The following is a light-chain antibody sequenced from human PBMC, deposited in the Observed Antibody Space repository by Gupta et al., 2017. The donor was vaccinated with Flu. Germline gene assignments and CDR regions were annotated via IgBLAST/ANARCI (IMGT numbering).Light chain of an antibody. CDR2: LGS. Sequence: DIVMTHAPLSLPVTPGEPASIPCSSSRSRVHSNGYNYLDWYLQKPGQSPQLLIYLGSKPASGLPDRISSSGSGADITLISSRGEAEDVGVYCCTQPLQTPYIFGQGTKLEIK. V-gene: IGKV2-28*01. CDR1: RSRVHSNGYNY. J-gene: IGKJ2*01. CDR3: TQPLQTPYI.